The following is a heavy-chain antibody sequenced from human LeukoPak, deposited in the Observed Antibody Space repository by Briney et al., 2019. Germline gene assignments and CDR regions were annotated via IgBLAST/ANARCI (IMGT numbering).Heavy chain of an antibody. Sequence: GRSLRLSCAASGFTFNNYAIHWVRQAPGKGLEWVAVVTYDGNNQYYADSVKGRFTVSRDNSRNTVNLQMNSLRGEATAVYYCARAPVRGAVAGVDYWGQGTLVTVSS. J-gene: IGHJ4*02. CDR2: VTYDGNNQ. CDR3: ARAPVRGAVAGVDY. D-gene: IGHD6-19*01. V-gene: IGHV3-30-3*01. CDR1: GFTFNNYA.